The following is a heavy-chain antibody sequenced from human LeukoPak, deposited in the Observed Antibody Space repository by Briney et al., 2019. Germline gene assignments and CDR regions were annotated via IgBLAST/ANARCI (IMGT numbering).Heavy chain of an antibody. CDR1: GGSISSYY. Sequence: PSETLSLTCTVSGGSISSYYWSWIRQPAGKGLEWIGRIYTSGSTNYNPSLKSRVTMSVDTSKNQFSLQLNSVTPEDTAVYYCARDPGGPYSILQNHPRTQYHYYYYGMDVWGQGTTVTVSS. J-gene: IGHJ6*02. D-gene: IGHD1-14*01. CDR2: IYTSGST. V-gene: IGHV4-4*07. CDR3: ARDPGGPYSILQNHPRTQYHYYYYGMDV.